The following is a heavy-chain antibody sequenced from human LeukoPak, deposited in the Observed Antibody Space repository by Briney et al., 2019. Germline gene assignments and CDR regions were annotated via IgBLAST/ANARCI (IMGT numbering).Heavy chain of an antibody. J-gene: IGHJ6*02. CDR1: GYTFSGYY. CDR2: SNPNSGGT. CDR3: ARTNCGGDCSTVYYYDGMDV. D-gene: IGHD2-21*02. Sequence: ASVKVSCKASGYTFSGYYMHWVRQAPGQGLEWMGWSNPNSGGTNYAQKFQGRVTMTRDTSISTAYMELSRLRSDDTAVYCCARTNCGGDCSTVYYYDGMDVWGQGTTVTVSS. V-gene: IGHV1-2*02.